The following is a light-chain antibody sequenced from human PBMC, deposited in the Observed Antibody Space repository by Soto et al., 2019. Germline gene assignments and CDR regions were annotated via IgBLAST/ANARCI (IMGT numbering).Light chain of an antibody. CDR2: AAS. Sequence: DIQMTQFPSSLSASVGDRVTITCRASQGIRNDLGWYQQKPGKAPKRLIYAASSLQSGVPSRFSGSGSGIEFTLAISSLQPEDSAIFYCLQHSTYPLTFGQGTKVEFK. CDR3: LQHSTYPLT. CDR1: QGIRND. V-gene: IGKV1-17*01. J-gene: IGKJ1*01.